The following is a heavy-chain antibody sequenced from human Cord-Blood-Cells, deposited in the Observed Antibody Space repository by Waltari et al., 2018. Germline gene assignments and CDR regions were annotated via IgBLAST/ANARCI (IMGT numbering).Heavy chain of an antibody. Sequence: QLQLQESGPGLVKPSETLSLTCTVSGGSISSSSYYWGWIRQPPGKGLEWIGSIYYSGSTYLNPSLKSPVPLSVDTSKNQFSLKLSSVTAAGTAVYYCVRHVLWYGSGSYYFDYWGQGTLVTVSS. V-gene: IGHV4-39*01. CDR3: VRHVLWYGSGSYYFDY. J-gene: IGHJ4*02. D-gene: IGHD3-10*01. CDR2: IYYSGST. CDR1: GGSISSSSYY.